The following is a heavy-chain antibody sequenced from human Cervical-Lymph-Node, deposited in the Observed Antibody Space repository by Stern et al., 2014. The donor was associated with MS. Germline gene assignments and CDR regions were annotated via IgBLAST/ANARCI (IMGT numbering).Heavy chain of an antibody. CDR1: GFTFSSYG. Sequence: QMQLVQSGGGVVQPGRSLRLSCTASGFTFSSYGMHWVRQAPGKGLEWVAVIWYDESDRYYADSVKGRFTVSRDNSKNTLYLQMNSLRAEDTAVYYCARDCTDGVCSFDYWGQGTLVTVSS. V-gene: IGHV3-33*01. CDR3: ARDCTDGVCSFDY. D-gene: IGHD2-8*01. CDR2: IWYDESDR. J-gene: IGHJ4*02.